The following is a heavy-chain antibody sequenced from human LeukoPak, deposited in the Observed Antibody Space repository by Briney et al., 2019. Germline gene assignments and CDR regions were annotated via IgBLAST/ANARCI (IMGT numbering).Heavy chain of an antibody. V-gene: IGHV1-69*05. D-gene: IGHD3-3*01. CDR2: IIPIFGTA. J-gene: IGHJ6*03. Sequence: ASVKVSCKASGGTFSSYAISWVRQAPGQGLEWMGGIIPIFGTANYAQKFQGRVTITTDESTSTAYMELSSLRSEDTAVYYCALSPYDFWSGYYYYYYMDVWGKGTTVTV. CDR3: ALSPYDFWSGYYYYYYMDV. CDR1: GGTFSSYA.